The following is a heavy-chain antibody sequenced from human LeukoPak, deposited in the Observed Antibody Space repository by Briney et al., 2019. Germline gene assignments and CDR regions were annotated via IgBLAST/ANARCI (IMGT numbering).Heavy chain of an antibody. D-gene: IGHD2-2*01. Sequence: GGSLRLSCAASGFTFSSYAMSWVRQAPGKGLEWVSAISGSGGSTYYADSVKGRFTISRDNSKNTLYLQMNSLRAEDTAVYYCAKDLVVVPAAMKGYDWFDPWGQGTLVTVSS. J-gene: IGHJ5*02. CDR3: AKDLVVVPAAMKGYDWFDP. CDR2: ISGSGGST. V-gene: IGHV3-23*01. CDR1: GFTFSSYA.